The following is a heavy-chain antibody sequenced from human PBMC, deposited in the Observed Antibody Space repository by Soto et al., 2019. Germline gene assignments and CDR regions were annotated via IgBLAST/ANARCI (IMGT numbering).Heavy chain of an antibody. CDR2: INTGNGNT. J-gene: IGHJ4*02. CDR3: ARADIVVVPAATHPDY. V-gene: IGHV1-3*04. CDR1: GGTFSSYS. Sequence: ASVKVSCKASGGTFSSYSISWVRQAPGQRLERMGWINTGNGNTKYSQKFQGRVTITRDTSASTAYMELSSLRSEDTAVYYCARADIVVVPAATHPDYWGQGTLVTVSS. D-gene: IGHD2-2*01.